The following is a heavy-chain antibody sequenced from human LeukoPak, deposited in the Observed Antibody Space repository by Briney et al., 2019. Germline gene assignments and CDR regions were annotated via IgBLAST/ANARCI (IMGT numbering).Heavy chain of an antibody. V-gene: IGHV4-61*02. CDR2: ISSSGST. CDR3: AREAPRPDY. CDR1: GGSISSGSYH. J-gene: IGHJ4*02. Sequence: SETLSLTCTVSGGSISSGSYHWSWFRQPAGKGLEWIGRISSSGSTNYNPSLKSRVTISVDTSKNQLFLKLSSVTATDTAVYYCAREAPRPDYWGQGTLVTVSS.